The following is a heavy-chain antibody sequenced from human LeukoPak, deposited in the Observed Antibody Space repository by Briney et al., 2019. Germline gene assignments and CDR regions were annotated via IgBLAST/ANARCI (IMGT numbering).Heavy chain of an antibody. Sequence: GGSLGLPCAASGFTFSSYSMHWVRQAPGKGLEWVAVISYDGSNKYYADSVKGRFTISRDNSKNTLYLQMNSLRAEDTAVYYCARNTYFYTSGSNHFDHWRQGTLVTVSS. V-gene: IGHV3-30*04. J-gene: IGHJ4*02. D-gene: IGHD3-10*01. CDR1: GFTFSSYS. CDR2: ISYDGSNK. CDR3: ARNTYFYTSGSNHFDH.